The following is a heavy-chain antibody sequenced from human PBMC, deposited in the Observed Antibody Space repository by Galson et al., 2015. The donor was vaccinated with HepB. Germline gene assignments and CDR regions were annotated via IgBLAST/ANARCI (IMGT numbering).Heavy chain of an antibody. CDR2: VDPEDGET. D-gene: IGHD6-6*01. Sequence: VKVSCKVSGYTFTDYYMHWVQQAPGKGLEWMGLVDPEDGETIYAEKFQGRVTITADTSTDTAYMELSSLRSEDTAVYYCATDSSSSEDYFDYWGQGTLVTVSS. CDR1: GYTFTDYY. J-gene: IGHJ4*02. CDR3: ATDSSSSEDYFDY. V-gene: IGHV1-69-2*01.